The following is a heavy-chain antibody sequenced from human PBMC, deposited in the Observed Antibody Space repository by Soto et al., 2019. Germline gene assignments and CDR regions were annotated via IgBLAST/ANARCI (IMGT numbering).Heavy chain of an antibody. J-gene: IGHJ4*02. CDR3: AKVRGIVVVAAHFDY. Sequence: GGSLRLSSAASGFNFSSYAMSWVRQAPGKGLEWVSAISGSGGSTYYADSVKGRFTISRDNSKNTLYLQMNSLRAEDMAVYYCAKVRGIVVVAAHFDYWGQGTLVTVSS. CDR2: ISGSGGST. D-gene: IGHD2-15*01. CDR1: GFNFSSYA. V-gene: IGHV3-23*01.